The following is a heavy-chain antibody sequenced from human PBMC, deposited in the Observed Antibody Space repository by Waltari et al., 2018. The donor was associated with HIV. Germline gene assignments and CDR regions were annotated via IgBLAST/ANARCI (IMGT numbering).Heavy chain of an antibody. J-gene: IGHJ3*02. D-gene: IGHD3-16*01. V-gene: IGHV3-9*01. CDR1: NFILSDYA. CDR2: ISWKSDSR. CDR3: TNTDGYYGGGGGPFAI. Sequence: EVRLVQSGGGLVQPGRSLRLSCAASNFILSDYAMHWVRQTPGKGLEWVSGISWKSDSRDYADSVKDRFIISRDNARNSLYLQMNSLRAEDTAFYYCTNTDGYYGGGGGPFAIWGQGTMVTVSS.